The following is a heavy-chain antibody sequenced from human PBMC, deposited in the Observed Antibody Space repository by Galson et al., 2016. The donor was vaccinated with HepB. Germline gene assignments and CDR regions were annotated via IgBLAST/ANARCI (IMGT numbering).Heavy chain of an antibody. CDR1: GFTFSSYA. CDR2: ISNDGRTE. CDR3: AKTNLDYYYDCCGYHY. Sequence: SLRLSCAASGFTFSSYAMHWVRQAPGKGLEWVAVISNDGRTEYYLDSVKGRFTISRDNSKNTIYLQMNSLRAEDTAVYYCAKTNLDYYYDCCGYHYWGQGTLVSVSS. V-gene: IGHV3-30*18. J-gene: IGHJ4*02. D-gene: IGHD3-22*01.